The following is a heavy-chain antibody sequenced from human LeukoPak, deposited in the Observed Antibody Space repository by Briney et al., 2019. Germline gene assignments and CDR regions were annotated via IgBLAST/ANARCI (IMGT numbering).Heavy chain of an antibody. V-gene: IGHV4-39*01. D-gene: IGHD6-19*01. CDR3: ATPIDGSGWTNDY. Sequence: SETLSLTCTVSGGSISSSSYYWGWIRQRPGKGLEWIGSIYYSGSTYYNPSLKSRVTISVDTSKNQFSLKLSSVTAADTAVYYCATPIDGSGWTNDYWGQGTLVTVSS. J-gene: IGHJ4*02. CDR2: IYYSGST. CDR1: GGSISSSSYY.